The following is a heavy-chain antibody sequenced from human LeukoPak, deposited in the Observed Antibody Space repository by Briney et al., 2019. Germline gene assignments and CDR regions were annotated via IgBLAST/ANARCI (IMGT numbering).Heavy chain of an antibody. CDR2: ITVNGANT. V-gene: IGHV3-23*01. CDR3: ARLDYFDY. CDR1: GFAVSTHA. J-gene: IGHJ4*02. Sequence: PVPSLVPSWVASGFAVSTHAIKFSGQVGRKGLEWVSGITVNGANTYYADSVKGRFTISKDTSNNILYMQMSSLSAEDTAVYYCARLDYFDYWGQGTLVAVSS. D-gene: IGHD6-19*01.